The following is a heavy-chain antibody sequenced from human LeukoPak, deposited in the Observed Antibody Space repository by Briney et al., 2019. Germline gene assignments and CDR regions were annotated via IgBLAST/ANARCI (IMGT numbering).Heavy chain of an antibody. D-gene: IGHD2-21*02. Sequence: SETLSLTCAVYGGSFSGYYWSWIRQPPGKGLEWIGEINHSGSTNYNPSLKSRVTISVDTPKNQFSLKLSSVTAADTAVYYCARGGNKQHIVVVTAIRKPDWYFDLWGRGTLVTVSS. CDR3: ARGGNKQHIVVVTAIRKPDWYFDL. CDR1: GGSFSGYY. J-gene: IGHJ2*01. V-gene: IGHV4-34*01. CDR2: INHSGST.